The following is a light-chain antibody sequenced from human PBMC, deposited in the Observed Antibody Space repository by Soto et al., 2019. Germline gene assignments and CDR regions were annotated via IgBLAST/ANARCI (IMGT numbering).Light chain of an antibody. CDR2: EDN. J-gene: IGLJ2*01. CDR1: SSNIGNNY. V-gene: IGLV1-51*02. CDR3: GTWDSDLRVVL. Sequence: QSVLTQPPSVSAAPGQKVTISCSGTSSNIGNNYVSWYQQFPGTAPKLLIYEDNKRPSGIPDRFSGSKSGTSANLGITGLQTGDEADYYCGTWDSDLRVVLFGGGTQLTVL.